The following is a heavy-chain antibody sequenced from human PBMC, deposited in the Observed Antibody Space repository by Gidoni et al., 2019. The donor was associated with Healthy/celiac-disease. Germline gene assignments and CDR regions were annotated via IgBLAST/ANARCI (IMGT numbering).Heavy chain of an antibody. CDR1: GGPTSSGGYS. J-gene: IGHJ4*02. CDR3: ARTTDYGDYFDY. Sequence: QLQLQESGSGLVKPSQTLSLTCVVSGGPTSSGGYSWSWIRQPPGKGLEWIGYLYHSGGTYYNPSLKSRVTISVDRSKNQFSLKLSSVTAADTAVYYCARTTDYGDYFDYWGQGTLVTVSS. CDR2: LYHSGGT. D-gene: IGHD4-17*01. V-gene: IGHV4-30-2*01.